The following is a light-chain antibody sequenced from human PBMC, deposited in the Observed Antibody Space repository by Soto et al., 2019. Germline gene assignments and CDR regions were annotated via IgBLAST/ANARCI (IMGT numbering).Light chain of an antibody. CDR2: KAS. Sequence: DIQLTQSPPTLYASLGDRVTITCRASQSIDSWLAWYQHKPGKAPKLLIFKASTLETGVPSRFSGSGSETEFTLTISSLQPDDFATYYCQQYTSYSWTFGQGTKVDIK. J-gene: IGKJ1*01. V-gene: IGKV1-5*03. CDR3: QQYTSYSWT. CDR1: QSIDSW.